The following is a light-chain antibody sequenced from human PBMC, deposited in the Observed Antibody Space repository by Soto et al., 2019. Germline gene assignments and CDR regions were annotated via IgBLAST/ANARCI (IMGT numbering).Light chain of an antibody. Sequence: QSVLIQPRSVSGSPGQSVTISCTGTSSVVGGYNYVSWYQQHPGKAPKLMIYDVSKRPSGVPDRFSGCKSGNTASLTISELQAEDEADYYCCSYAGSYTYVFGTGNKVPVL. CDR1: SSVVGGYNY. CDR3: CSYAGSYTYV. J-gene: IGLJ1*01. V-gene: IGLV2-11*01. CDR2: DVS.